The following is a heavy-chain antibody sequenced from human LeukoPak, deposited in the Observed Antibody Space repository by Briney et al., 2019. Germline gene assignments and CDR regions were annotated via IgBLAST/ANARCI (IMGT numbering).Heavy chain of an antibody. V-gene: IGHV1-69*04. Sequence: SVKVSCNASGGTFSSYAISWVRQAPGQGLEWMGRIIPILGIANYAQKFQGRVTITADKSTSTAYMELSSLRSEDTAVYYCARGDSGSSNLLAGWGQGTLVTVSS. CDR3: ARGDSGSSNLLAG. J-gene: IGHJ4*02. CDR2: IIPILGIA. CDR1: GGTFSSYA. D-gene: IGHD1-26*01.